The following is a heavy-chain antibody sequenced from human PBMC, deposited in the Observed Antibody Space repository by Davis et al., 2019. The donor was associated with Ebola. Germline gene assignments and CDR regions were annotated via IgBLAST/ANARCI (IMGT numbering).Heavy chain of an antibody. V-gene: IGHV3-66*01. CDR1: GFTVSSNY. CDR3: ARDGKTYYYDSSGYYVNWYFDL. J-gene: IGHJ2*01. CDR2: IYSGGST. D-gene: IGHD3-22*01. Sequence: GGSLRLSCAASGFTVSSNYMSWVRQAPGKGLEWVSVIYSGGSTYYADSVKGRFTISRDNSKNTLYLQMNSLRAEDTAVYYCARDGKTYYYDSSGYYVNWYFDLWGRGTLVTVSS.